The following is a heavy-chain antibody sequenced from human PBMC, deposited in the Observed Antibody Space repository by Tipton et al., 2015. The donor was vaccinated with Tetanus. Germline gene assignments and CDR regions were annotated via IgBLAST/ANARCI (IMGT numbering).Heavy chain of an antibody. Sequence: TLSLTCTVSGGSIRGGDHYWSWIRQHPGKGLEWLAYVSSSGSTNSNYSLKSRITVSRDTSKNQFSLKLASVTAADTAVYFCARANFDFAKKVPFYSWGQGFLVVVSA. CDR2: VSSSGST. D-gene: IGHD3-3*01. J-gene: IGHJ4*02. V-gene: IGHV4-61*08. CDR1: GGSIRGGDHY. CDR3: ARANFDFAKKVPFYS.